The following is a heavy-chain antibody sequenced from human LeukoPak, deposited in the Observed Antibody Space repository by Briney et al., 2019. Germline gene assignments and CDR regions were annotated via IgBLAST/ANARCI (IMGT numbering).Heavy chain of an antibody. J-gene: IGHJ3*02. D-gene: IGHD6-13*01. CDR3: ASLAALDAFDI. CDR1: GGSISSGDYY. V-gene: IGHV4-30-4*08. CDR2: IYYSGST. Sequence: PSETLSLTCTVSGGSISSGDYYWSWLRQPPGMGLEWIGYIYYSGSTYYNPSLKSRVTISVDTSKNQFSLKLRSVTAADTAVYYCASLAALDAFDIWGQGTMVTVSS.